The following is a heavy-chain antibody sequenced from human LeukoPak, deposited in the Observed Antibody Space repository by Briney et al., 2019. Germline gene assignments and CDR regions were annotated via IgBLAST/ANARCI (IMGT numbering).Heavy chain of an antibody. Sequence: SETLSLTCTVSGGSISSYYWSWIRQPPGKGLEWIGYIYYSGSTNYNPSLKSRVTISVDTSKNQFSLKLSSVTAADTAVYYCAKDSPYIAVAGNFDYWGQGTLVTVSS. CDR3: AKDSPYIAVAGNFDY. CDR2: IYYSGST. V-gene: IGHV4-59*01. CDR1: GGSISSYY. J-gene: IGHJ4*02. D-gene: IGHD6-19*01.